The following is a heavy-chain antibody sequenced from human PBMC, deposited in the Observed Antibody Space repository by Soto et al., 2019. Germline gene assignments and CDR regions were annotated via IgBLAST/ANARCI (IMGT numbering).Heavy chain of an antibody. Sequence: GASVKVSFKASGYTFTSYYMHWLRQPPGQGLEWMGIINPSGGSTSYEQKFQGRVTMTRDTSTSTVYMELSSLRSEDTAVYYCARDPSLGARAFDYWGQGTLVTVSS. CDR3: ARDPSLGARAFDY. D-gene: IGHD3-16*01. V-gene: IGHV1-46*01. J-gene: IGHJ4*02. CDR2: INPSGGST. CDR1: GYTFTSYY.